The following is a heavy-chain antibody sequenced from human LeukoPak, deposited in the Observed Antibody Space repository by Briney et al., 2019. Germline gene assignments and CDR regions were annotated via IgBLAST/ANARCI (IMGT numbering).Heavy chain of an antibody. CDR2: IYYSGST. D-gene: IGHD5-12*01. CDR3: ARDRKGSGYDLSFDY. CDR1: GGSISSGDYY. J-gene: IGHJ4*02. V-gene: IGHV4-30-4*01. Sequence: PSETLSLTCTVSGGSISSGDYYWSWIRQPPGKGLEWIGYIYYSGSTYYNPSLKSRVTISVDTSKNQFSLKLSSVTAADTAVYYCARDRKGSGYDLSFDYWGQGTLVTVSS.